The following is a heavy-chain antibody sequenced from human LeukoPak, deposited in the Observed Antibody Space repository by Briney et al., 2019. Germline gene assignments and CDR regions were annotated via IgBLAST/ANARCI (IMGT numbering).Heavy chain of an antibody. CDR1: RYTLTKYY. Sequence: ASVKVSCKASRYTLTKYYIHWVRQAPGQGLEWLGVIKVSVGGATYAQKFQGRITMTRVTSTDTAYVELGSLRSEYTVTYFCARGFDALDTWGQGTMVTVSS. V-gene: IGHV1-46*01. CDR3: ARGFDALDT. J-gene: IGHJ3*02. CDR2: IKVSVGGA.